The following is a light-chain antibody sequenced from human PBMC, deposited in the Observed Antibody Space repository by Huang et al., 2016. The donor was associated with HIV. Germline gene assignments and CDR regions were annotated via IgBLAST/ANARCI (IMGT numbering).Light chain of an antibody. Sequence: IQMTQSPSSLSASVGDRVTITCQASQDISNYLNWYQQKPGKAPKLLIYDASNLETGVPSRFSGSGSGTHFTFTISSLQPADIATYYCQQHDDLPFTFGPGTKVDIK. CDR1: QDISNY. J-gene: IGKJ3*01. CDR3: QQHDDLPFT. CDR2: DAS. V-gene: IGKV1-33*01.